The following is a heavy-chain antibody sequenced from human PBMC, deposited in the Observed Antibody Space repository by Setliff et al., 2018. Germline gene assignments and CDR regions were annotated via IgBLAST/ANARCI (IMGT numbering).Heavy chain of an antibody. CDR1: GYTFTRYG. J-gene: IGHJ6*02. V-gene: IGHV1-8*01. CDR3: ARDVPFWSGYYTGYYYYYGMDV. Sequence: ASVKVSCKASGYTFTRYGISWVRQATGQGLEWMGWMNPNSGNTGYAQKFQGRVTMTRNTSISTAYMELSSLRSEDTAVYYCARDVPFWSGYYTGYYYYYGMDVWGQGTTVTVSS. D-gene: IGHD3-3*01. CDR2: MNPNSGNT.